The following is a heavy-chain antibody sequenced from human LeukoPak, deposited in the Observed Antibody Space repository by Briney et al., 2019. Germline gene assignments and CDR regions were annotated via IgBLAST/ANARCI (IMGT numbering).Heavy chain of an antibody. D-gene: IGHD1-26*01. CDR1: GCSISSGSYY. V-gene: IGHV4-61*02. Sequence: SQTLSLTCTVSGCSISSGSYYWSWIRQPAGKGLEWIGRIYTSGSTNYNPSLKSRVTISVDTSKNQFSLKLSSVTAADTAVYYCARGWELLHFDYWGQGTLVTVSS. CDR3: ARGWELLHFDY. CDR2: IYTSGST. J-gene: IGHJ4*02.